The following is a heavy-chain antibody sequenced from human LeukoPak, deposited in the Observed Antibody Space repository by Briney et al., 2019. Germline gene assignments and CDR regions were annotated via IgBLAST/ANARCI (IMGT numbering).Heavy chain of an antibody. CDR1: GGSISSSSYY. Sequence: PSETLSLTCTVSGGSISSSSYYWGWIRQPPGKGLEWIGSIYYSGSTYYNPSLKSRVTISVDTSKNQFSLKLSSVTAADTAVHYCARQTDYGGNYFDYWGQGTLVTVSS. CDR2: IYYSGST. CDR3: ARQTDYGGNYFDY. D-gene: IGHD4-17*01. J-gene: IGHJ4*02. V-gene: IGHV4-39*01.